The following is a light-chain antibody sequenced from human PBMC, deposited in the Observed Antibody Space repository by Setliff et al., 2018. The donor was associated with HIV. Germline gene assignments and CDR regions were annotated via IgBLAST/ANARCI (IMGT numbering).Light chain of an antibody. CDR3: QSYDTSLSGYV. J-gene: IGLJ1*01. V-gene: IGLV1-40*01. CDR2: GNT. CDR1: RSNIGTGFD. Sequence: QPVLTQPPSVSGAPGQRVTIFCMGGRSNIGTGFDVHWYQQLPGTAPKLLISGNTNRPSVVPDRFSGSKSGISPSLAIAGLQAEDEAHYYCQSYDTSLSGYVFRTGTNVTVL.